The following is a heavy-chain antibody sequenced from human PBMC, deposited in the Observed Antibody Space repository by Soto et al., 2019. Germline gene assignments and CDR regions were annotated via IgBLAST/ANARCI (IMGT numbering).Heavy chain of an antibody. CDR1: GFTFSSYA. CDR3: AKAYTWPPHSYYCDYVEGAFDI. V-gene: IGHV3-23*01. D-gene: IGHD4-17*01. J-gene: IGHJ3*02. CDR2: ISGSGGST. Sequence: GGSLRLSCAASGFTFSSYAMSWVRQAPGKGLEWVSAISGSGGSTYYADSVKGRFTISRDNSKNTLYLQMNSLRAEDTAVYYCAKAYTWPPHSYYCDYVEGAFDIWGQGTMVTVSS.